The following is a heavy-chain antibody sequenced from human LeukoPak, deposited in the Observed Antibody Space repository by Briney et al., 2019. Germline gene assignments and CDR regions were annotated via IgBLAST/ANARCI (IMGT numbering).Heavy chain of an antibody. CDR1: GFTFSSYS. Sequence: GGSLRLSCAASGFTFSSYSMNWVRQAPGKGLEWVSSISSSSSYIYYADSVKGRFTISRDNAKNSLYLQMNSLRAEDTAVYYCARDLYYYDSSGFKEIAFDIWGQGTMVTVSS. V-gene: IGHV3-21*01. CDR3: ARDLYYYDSSGFKEIAFDI. D-gene: IGHD3-22*01. J-gene: IGHJ3*02. CDR2: ISSSSSYI.